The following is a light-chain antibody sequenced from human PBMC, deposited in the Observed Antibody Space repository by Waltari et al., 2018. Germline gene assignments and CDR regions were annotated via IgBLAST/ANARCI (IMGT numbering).Light chain of an antibody. CDR2: DVT. J-gene: IGLJ2*01. Sequence: QSALPQPASVSESPGQSITLSCPGTSSDVAAYTYVSWYQQHPGKAPKLIIYDVTNRPAGVSNRFSGSKSGNTASLTISGLQSEDEADYYCSSYTFSSTLVFGGGTKLTVL. CDR1: SSDVAAYTY. V-gene: IGLV2-14*03. CDR3: SSYTFSSTLV.